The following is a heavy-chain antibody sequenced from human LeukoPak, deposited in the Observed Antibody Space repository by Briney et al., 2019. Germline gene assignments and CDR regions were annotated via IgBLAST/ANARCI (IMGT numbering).Heavy chain of an antibody. CDR3: AREGGSDAFDI. V-gene: IGHV3-30-3*01. CDR1: GFTFSSYA. Sequence: GGSLRLSCAASGFTFSSYARHWVRQAPGKGLEGVAVISYDGSNKYYADSVKGRFTISRDNSKNTLYLQMNSLRAEDTAVYYCAREGGSDAFDIWGQGTMVTVSS. D-gene: IGHD3-16*01. CDR2: ISYDGSNK. J-gene: IGHJ3*02.